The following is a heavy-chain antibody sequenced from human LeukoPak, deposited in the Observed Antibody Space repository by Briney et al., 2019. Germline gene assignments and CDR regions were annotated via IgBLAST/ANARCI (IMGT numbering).Heavy chain of an antibody. J-gene: IGHJ4*02. CDR3: ARGVYIAAAQYAY. CDR1: GGSISSYY. V-gene: IGHV4-59*01. CDR2: IYYSGTT. D-gene: IGHD6-13*01. Sequence: SETLSLTCTVSGGSISSYYWSWIRQPPGKGLEWMGYIYYSGTTNYNPSLKSRVTISVDTSKNQFSLKLSSVTAADTAVYYCARGVYIAAAQYAYWGQGTLVTVSS.